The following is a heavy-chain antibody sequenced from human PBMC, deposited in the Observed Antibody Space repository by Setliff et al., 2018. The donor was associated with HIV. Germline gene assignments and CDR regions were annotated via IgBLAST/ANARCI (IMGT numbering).Heavy chain of an antibody. V-gene: IGHV1-18*04. CDR1: GYTFTDYY. CDR3: ARFLDHDYGDYRTYYFDF. CDR2: INIRSGNT. D-gene: IGHD4-17*01. J-gene: IGHJ4*02. Sequence: ASVKVSCKASGYTFTDYYLHWVRQAPGQGLEWMGWINIRSGNTNYAQKFQGRVTMTTDTSTSTAYMGLRSLRSEDTAVYYCARFLDHDYGDYRTYYFDFWGQGTLVTVSS.